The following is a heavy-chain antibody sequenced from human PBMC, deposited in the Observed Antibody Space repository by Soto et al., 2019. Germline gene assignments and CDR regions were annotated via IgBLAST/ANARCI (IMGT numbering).Heavy chain of an antibody. CDR2: ISCSGGST. J-gene: IGHJ4*02. V-gene: IGHV3-23*01. D-gene: IGHD3-10*01. CDR1: EFTFSNYA. Sequence: GGSLRLSCAPAEFTFSNYAMSCVRQATGKGLEWVSAISCSGGSTYYADSVKGRVTSSRDSYQNTRYLQMNRLRVDDTAVYFCAKDPERNWRGVFFPDYWGQGTLVTVSS. CDR3: AKDPERNWRGVFFPDY.